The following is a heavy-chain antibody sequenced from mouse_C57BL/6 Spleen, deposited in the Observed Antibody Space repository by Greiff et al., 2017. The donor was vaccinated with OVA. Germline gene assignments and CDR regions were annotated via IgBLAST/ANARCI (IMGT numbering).Heavy chain of an antibody. Sequence: QVQLQQPGAELVRPGSSVKLSCKASGYTFTSYWMHWVKQRPIQGLEWIGNIDPSDSETHYNQKFKDKATLTVDKSSSTAYMQLSSLTSEDSAVYYCARGGHYGSSYVRWYGDVWGTGTTVTVSS. D-gene: IGHD1-1*01. CDR2: IDPSDSET. CDR1: GYTFTSYW. CDR3: ARGGHYGSSYVRWYGDV. V-gene: IGHV1-52*01. J-gene: IGHJ1*03.